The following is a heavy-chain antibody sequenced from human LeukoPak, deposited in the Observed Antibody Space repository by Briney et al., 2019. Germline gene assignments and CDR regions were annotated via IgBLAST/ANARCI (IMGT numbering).Heavy chain of an antibody. CDR2: IIPIFGTA. CDR3: ARDLGYYDSSGYPFQAFDI. J-gene: IGHJ3*02. V-gene: IGHV1-69*05. D-gene: IGHD3-22*01. CDR1: GGTFSNFA. Sequence: SVTVSCKASGGTFSNFAISWVRQAPGQGLQWMGGIIPIFGTASYAQKFQGRVTITTDESTSTAYMELRSLRSEDTAVYYCARDLGYYDSSGYPFQAFDIWGQGTMVTVSS.